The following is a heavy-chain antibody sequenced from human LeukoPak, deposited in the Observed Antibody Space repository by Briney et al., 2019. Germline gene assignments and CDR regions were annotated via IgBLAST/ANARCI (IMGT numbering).Heavy chain of an antibody. CDR2: IRRKAFGGTT. V-gene: IGHV3-49*03. CDR3: TRGGAGYYDTSAYYLYDY. D-gene: IGHD3-22*01. J-gene: IGHJ4*02. CDR1: GFTFGDYA. Sequence: GGSLRLSFTASGFTFGDYAMRWFRQAPGRGLEWIGFIRRKAFGGTTEYAASVKGRFTISRDDSKSIAYLQMNSLKTEDTAVYYCTRGGAGYYDTSAYYLYDYWGQGTLVTVSS.